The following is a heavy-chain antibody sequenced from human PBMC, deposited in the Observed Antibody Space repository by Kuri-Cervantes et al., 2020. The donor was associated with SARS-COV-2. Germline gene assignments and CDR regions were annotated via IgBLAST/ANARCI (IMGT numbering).Heavy chain of an antibody. CDR1: GFTFSSYA. V-gene: IGHV3-23*01. Sequence: GESLNISRAASGFTFSSYAMSWVRQAPGKGLEWVSAISGSGGNTYYADSVKGRFTISRDNSKNTLYLQMNSLRDEDTAVYYCARGSEAGYYYFYYWCQGTLVTVSS. CDR2: ISGSGGNT. CDR3: ARGSEAGYYYFYY. J-gene: IGHJ4*02. D-gene: IGHD3-9*01.